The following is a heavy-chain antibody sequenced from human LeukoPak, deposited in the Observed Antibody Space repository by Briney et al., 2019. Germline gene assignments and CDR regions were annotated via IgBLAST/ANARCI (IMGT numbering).Heavy chain of an antibody. CDR2: ISSSGDDI. J-gene: IGHJ4*02. CDR3: GKGDNNYYYDF. D-gene: IGHD5-24*01. CDR1: GFTFSAYA. Sequence: GGSLRLSCAASGFTFSAYAMIWVRHAPGKGLEWVSVISSSGDDIFYADPVKGRFTISRDNSKNTLYLQMSSLGVEDTAVYYCGKGDNNYYYDFWGRGTLVTVSS. V-gene: IGHV3-23*01.